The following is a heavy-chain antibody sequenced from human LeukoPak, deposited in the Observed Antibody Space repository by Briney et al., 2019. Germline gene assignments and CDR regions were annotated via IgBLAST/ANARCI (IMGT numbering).Heavy chain of an antibody. CDR3: ALELGTMIVD. D-gene: IGHD3-22*01. Sequence: TSETLSLTCTVSGGSISSYYWSWIRQPPGKGLEWIGYIYYSGSTNYNPSLKSRVTISVDTSKNQFSLKLSSVTAADTAVYYCALELGTMIVDRGQGTLVTVSS. J-gene: IGHJ4*02. V-gene: IGHV4-59*01. CDR2: IYYSGST. CDR1: GGSISSYY.